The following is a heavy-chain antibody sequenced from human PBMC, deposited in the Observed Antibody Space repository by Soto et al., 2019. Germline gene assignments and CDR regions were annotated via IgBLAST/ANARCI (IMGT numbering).Heavy chain of an antibody. J-gene: IGHJ4*02. Sequence: SVKVSCKASGYTFTGYYMHWVRQAPGQGLEWMGWINPNSGGTNYAQKFQGWVTMTRDTSISTAYMELSRLRSDDTAVYYCARGPTSTLWFGELLYYFDYWGQGTLVTVSS. CDR3: ARGPTSTLWFGELLYYFDY. CDR2: INPNSGGT. V-gene: IGHV1-2*04. CDR1: GYTFTGYY. D-gene: IGHD3-10*01.